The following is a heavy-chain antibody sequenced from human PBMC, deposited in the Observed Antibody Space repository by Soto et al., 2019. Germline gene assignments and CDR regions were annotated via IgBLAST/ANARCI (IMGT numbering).Heavy chain of an antibody. CDR2: INSDGSST. J-gene: IGHJ6*02. CDR1: GFTFSSYW. V-gene: IGHV3-74*01. CDR3: ARDYYDSSGYYYHYYGMDV. D-gene: IGHD3-22*01. Sequence: GGSLRLSCAASGFTFSSYWMHWVRQAPGKGLVWVSRINSDGSSTGYADSVKGRFTISRDTAKNTLYLQMNSLRAEDTAVYYCARDYYDSSGYYYHYYGMDVWGQGTTVTVSS.